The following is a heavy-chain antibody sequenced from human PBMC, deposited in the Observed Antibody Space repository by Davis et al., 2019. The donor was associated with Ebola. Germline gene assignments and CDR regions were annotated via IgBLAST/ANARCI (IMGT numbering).Heavy chain of an antibody. V-gene: IGHV3-73*01. J-gene: IGHJ3*02. CDR1: GFTFSGSA. D-gene: IGHD2-15*01. Sequence: PGGSLRLSCAASGFTFSGSAMHWVRQASGKGLEWVGRIRSKANSYATAYAASVKGRFTISRDDSKNTAYLQMNSLKTEDTAVYYCTRPGYCSGGSCYSRAFDIWGQGTMVTVSS. CDR3: TRPGYCSGGSCYSRAFDI. CDR2: IRSKANSYAT.